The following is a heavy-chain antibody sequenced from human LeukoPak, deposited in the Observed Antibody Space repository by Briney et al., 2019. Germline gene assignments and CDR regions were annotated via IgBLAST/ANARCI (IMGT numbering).Heavy chain of an antibody. D-gene: IGHD3-22*01. Sequence: PGGSLRLSRAASGFTFSSYAMSWVRQAPGKGLEWVSAISGSGGSTYYADSVKGRFTISRDNAKNSLYLQMNSLRAEDTAVYYCARGHSGYYYLFDYWGQGTLVTVSS. CDR3: ARGHSGYYYLFDY. CDR1: GFTFSSYA. J-gene: IGHJ4*02. V-gene: IGHV3-23*01. CDR2: ISGSGGST.